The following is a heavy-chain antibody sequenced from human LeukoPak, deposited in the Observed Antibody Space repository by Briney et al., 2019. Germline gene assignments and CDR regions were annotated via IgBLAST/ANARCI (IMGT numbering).Heavy chain of an antibody. Sequence: SGGSLRLSCAASGFTFSSYSMNWVRQAPGKGLEWVSSISSSSSYIYYADSVKGRFTISRDNAKNSLYLQMNSLRAEDTAVYYCARGRSYYDILTGYYRSAFDYWGQGTLVTVSS. D-gene: IGHD3-9*01. CDR3: ARGRSYYDILTGYYRSAFDY. CDR2: ISSSSSYI. CDR1: GFTFSSYS. V-gene: IGHV3-21*01. J-gene: IGHJ4*02.